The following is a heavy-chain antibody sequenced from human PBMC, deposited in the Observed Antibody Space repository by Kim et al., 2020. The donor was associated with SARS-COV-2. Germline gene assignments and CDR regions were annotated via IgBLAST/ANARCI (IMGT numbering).Heavy chain of an antibody. V-gene: IGHV1-2*02. CDR2: INPNSGGT. J-gene: IGHJ3*02. CDR1: GYTFTGYY. D-gene: IGHD1-7*01. CDR3: AREWLYNWNYGGAFDI. Sequence: ASVKVSCKASGYTFTGYYMHWVRQAPGQGLEWMGWINPNSGGTNYAQKFQGRVTMTRDTSISTAYMELSRLRSDDTAVYYCAREWLYNWNYGGAFDIWGQGTMVTVSS.